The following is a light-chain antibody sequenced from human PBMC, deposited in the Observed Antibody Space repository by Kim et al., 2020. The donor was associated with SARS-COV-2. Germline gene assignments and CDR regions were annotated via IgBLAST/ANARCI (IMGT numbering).Light chain of an antibody. CDR1: RSNIGTNP. CDR3: ATWDSSLSVGV. J-gene: IGLJ3*02. Sequence: QSVLTQPPSVSAAPGQKVTISCSGGRSNIGTNPVSWYQQFPGTAPKLITYDNNKRPSGIPDRFSSSKSGTSATLGITGLRTGDEADYYCATWDSSLSVGVCGGGTKVTVL. CDR2: DNN. V-gene: IGLV1-51*01.